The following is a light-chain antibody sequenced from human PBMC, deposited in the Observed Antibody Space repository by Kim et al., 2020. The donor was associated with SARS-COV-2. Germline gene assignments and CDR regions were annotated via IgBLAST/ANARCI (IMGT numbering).Light chain of an antibody. Sequence: DIQMTQSPSSLSASVGDRVTITCRASQSISNYLNWYQQKPGKAPKLLISAASTLQSGVPSRFSGSGSGTDFTLTISSLQPEDFATFYCQQSYSTPPTCGGGTKLEI. V-gene: IGKV1-39*01. CDR1: QSISNY. CDR2: AAS. J-gene: IGKJ4*01. CDR3: QQSYSTPPT.